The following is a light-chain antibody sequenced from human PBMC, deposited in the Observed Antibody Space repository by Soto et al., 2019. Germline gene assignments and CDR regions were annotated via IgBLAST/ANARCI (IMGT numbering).Light chain of an antibody. CDR1: QNINSW. CDR2: EAS. J-gene: IGKJ1*01. Sequence: DIHMTQSPSTLSACVGDRVTITCRASQNINSWLAWYQQKPGKAPKLLIYEASSLEKGVPARFGGSVSGTEGTITISSLKKDDGSTYYCQQSNVYSWTFGQGTKVDIK. CDR3: QQSNVYSWT. V-gene: IGKV1-5*03.